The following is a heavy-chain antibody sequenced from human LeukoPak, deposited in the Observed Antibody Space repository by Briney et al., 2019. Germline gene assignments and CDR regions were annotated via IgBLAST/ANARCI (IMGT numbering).Heavy chain of an antibody. CDR1: GFTFSSYA. CDR2: ITGGGSTT. Sequence: PGGSLRLSCAASGFTFSSYAMSWVRQAPGKGLEWVSTITGGGSTTYYADSVKGRFTISRDNSKNTLYLQMNSVRAEDTALYYCARESPVAATGRSWFDSWSQGTLVTVSS. J-gene: IGHJ5*01. V-gene: IGHV3-23*01. D-gene: IGHD6-13*01. CDR3: ARESPVAATGRSWFDS.